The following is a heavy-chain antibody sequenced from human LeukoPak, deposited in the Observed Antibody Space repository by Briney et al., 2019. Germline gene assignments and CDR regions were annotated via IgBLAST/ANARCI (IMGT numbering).Heavy chain of an antibody. D-gene: IGHD5-18*01. J-gene: IGHJ4*02. Sequence: GGSLRLSCAASGFTFSSYSMNWVRQAPGKGLEWVSSISSSSSYIYYADSVKGRFTISRDNAKNSLYLQMNCLRAEDTAVYYCARGGYSYGYFDYWGQGTLVTVSS. CDR2: ISSSSSYI. CDR3: ARGGYSYGYFDY. V-gene: IGHV3-21*01. CDR1: GFTFSSYS.